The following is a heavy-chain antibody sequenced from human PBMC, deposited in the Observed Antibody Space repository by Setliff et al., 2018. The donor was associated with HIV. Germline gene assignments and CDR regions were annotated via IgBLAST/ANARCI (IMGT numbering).Heavy chain of an antibody. V-gene: IGHV1-46*01. CDR2: ISPSGGRP. Sequence: ASVKVSCKPSGYTFGNYYIHWVRQAPGQGLEWMGIISPSGGRPSYSQKFQGRVTMTWDTSTRTFYMQLRSLRSDDTAVYYCARDSDQGATGHYGMDVWGQGTTVTAP. J-gene: IGHJ6*02. CDR1: GYTFGNYY. D-gene: IGHD6-13*01. CDR3: ARDSDQGATGHYGMDV.